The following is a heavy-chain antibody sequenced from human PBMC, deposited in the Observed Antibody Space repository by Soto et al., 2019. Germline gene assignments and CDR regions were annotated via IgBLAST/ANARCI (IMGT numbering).Heavy chain of an antibody. Sequence: SETLSLTWIVSGGSISSSRYYWGWIRQPPGQGLEWIGSTYYSGSTYYNPSRKSRVTISVDTSNNPFSLKLSSVTAADTSVFYCARHRARNWFDPWGQGTLVTVSS. CDR2: TYYSGST. D-gene: IGHD6-6*01. V-gene: IGHV4-39*01. CDR1: GGSISSSRYY. J-gene: IGHJ5*02. CDR3: ARHRARNWFDP.